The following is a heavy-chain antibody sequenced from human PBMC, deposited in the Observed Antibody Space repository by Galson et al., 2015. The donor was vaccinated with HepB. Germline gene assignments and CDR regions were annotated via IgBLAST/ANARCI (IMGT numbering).Heavy chain of an antibody. CDR1: GASVSSTNW. Sequence: ETLSLTCLVSGASVSSTNWWTWLRHSPEKGLEWIGEVYQNGMTNYNPSLESRATISVIRPRNQFTLTLTSAITADTAVYYCARDGAHCTATGCGRGWLDPWGQGTLVIVSS. V-gene: IGHV4-4*02. CDR3: ARDGAHCTATGCGRGWLDP. D-gene: IGHD2-8*02. CDR2: VYQNGMT. J-gene: IGHJ5*02.